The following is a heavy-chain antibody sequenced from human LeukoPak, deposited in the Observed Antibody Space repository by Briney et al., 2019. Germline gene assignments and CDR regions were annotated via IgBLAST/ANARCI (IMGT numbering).Heavy chain of an antibody. CDR3: ARDRTIFGVVTVGY. CDR2: ISAYNGNT. J-gene: IGHJ4*02. V-gene: IGHV1-18*01. Sequence: ASVKVSCKASGYTFTSYGISWVRQAPGQGLEWMGWISAYNGNTNYAQKLQGRVTMTTDTSTSTAYMELRSLRSDDTAVCYCARDRTIFGVVTVGYWGQGTLVTVSS. CDR1: GYTFTSYG. D-gene: IGHD3-3*01.